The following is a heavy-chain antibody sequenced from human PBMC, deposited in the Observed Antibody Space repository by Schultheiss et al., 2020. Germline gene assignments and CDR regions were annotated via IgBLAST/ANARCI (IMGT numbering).Heavy chain of an antibody. CDR1: GGTFSSYA. V-gene: IGHV1-69*13. J-gene: IGHJ4*02. CDR3: ARDTGLVTPIGL. D-gene: IGHD4-23*01. CDR2: IIPIFGTA. Sequence: SVKVSCKASGGTFSSYAISWVRQAPGQGLEWMGGIIPIFGTAHYAQKFQGRITINADEATSTAYMELTSLRSDDTAVYYCARDTGLVTPIGLWGQGTLVTVSS.